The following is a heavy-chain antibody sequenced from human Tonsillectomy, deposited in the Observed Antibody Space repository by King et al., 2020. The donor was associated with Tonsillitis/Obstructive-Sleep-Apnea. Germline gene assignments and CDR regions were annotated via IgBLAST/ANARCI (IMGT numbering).Heavy chain of an antibody. Sequence: VQLVESGGGVVQPGGSLRLSCAASGFTFDDYAMHWVRQAPGKGLEWVSLISGDGGSTYYADSVKGRFTISRDNSKNSLYLQMNSLRTEDTALYYCAKGYCNSTSCYNGGLDYWGQGTLVTVSS. D-gene: IGHD2-2*02. CDR2: ISGDGGST. CDR1: GFTFDDYA. J-gene: IGHJ4*02. V-gene: IGHV3-43*02. CDR3: AKGYCNSTSCYNGGLDY.